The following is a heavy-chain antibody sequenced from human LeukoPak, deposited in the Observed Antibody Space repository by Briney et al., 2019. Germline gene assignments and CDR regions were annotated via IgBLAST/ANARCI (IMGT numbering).Heavy chain of an antibody. CDR1: GGTFSSYA. J-gene: IGHJ4*02. D-gene: IGHD5-18*01. CDR2: IIPIFGTA. CDR3: ARGPSGTAMVPFDY. Sequence: SVKVSCKAYGGTFSSYAISWVRQAPGQGLEWMGGIIPIFGTANYAQKFQGRVTITTDESTSTAYMELSSLRSEDTAVYYCARGPSGTAMVPFDYWGQGTLVTVSS. V-gene: IGHV1-69*05.